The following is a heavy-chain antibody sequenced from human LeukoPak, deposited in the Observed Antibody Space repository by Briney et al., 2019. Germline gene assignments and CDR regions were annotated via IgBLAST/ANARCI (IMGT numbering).Heavy chain of an antibody. V-gene: IGHV1-46*01. CDR2: INPSGGST. CDR1: GYTFTSYF. J-gene: IGHJ4*02. CDR3: AREQGYGDYVFDY. D-gene: IGHD4-17*01. Sequence: ASVKVSCKASGYTFTSYFMHWVRQAPGQGLEWMGIINPSGGSTSYAQKFQGRVTITRDTSASTAYMELSSLRSEDTAVYYCAREQGYGDYVFDYWGQGTLVTVSS.